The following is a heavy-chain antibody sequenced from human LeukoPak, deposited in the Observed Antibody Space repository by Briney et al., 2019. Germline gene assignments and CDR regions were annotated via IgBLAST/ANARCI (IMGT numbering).Heavy chain of an antibody. V-gene: IGHV3-7*01. CDR1: GFTVSSYW. D-gene: IGHD6-13*01. CDR2: IKQDGSEK. Sequence: GGSLRLSCAASGFTVSSYWMSWVRQPPGKGLEWVANIKQDGSEKYYVDSVKGRFTISRDNAKNSLYLQMNSLRAEDTAVYYCARGGGAAAGTKLYYYYYMDVWGKGTTVTVSS. CDR3: ARGGGAAAGTKLYYYYYMDV. J-gene: IGHJ6*03.